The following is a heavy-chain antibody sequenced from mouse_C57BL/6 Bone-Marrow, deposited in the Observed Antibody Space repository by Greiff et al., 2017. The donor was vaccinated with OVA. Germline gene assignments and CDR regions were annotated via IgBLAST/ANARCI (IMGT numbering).Heavy chain of an antibody. Sequence: VQLQQSGAELVMPGASVKLSCKASGYTFTSYWMHWVKQRPGQGLEWIGEIDPSGSYTNYNQKFTGKTTLTVDKSSSTAYMQVSSLTSEAAAFYYCARNWDGDYWGQGTTLTVSS. J-gene: IGHJ2*01. CDR1: GYTFTSYW. CDR3: ARNWDGDY. D-gene: IGHD4-1*01. V-gene: IGHV1-69*01. CDR2: IDPSGSYT.